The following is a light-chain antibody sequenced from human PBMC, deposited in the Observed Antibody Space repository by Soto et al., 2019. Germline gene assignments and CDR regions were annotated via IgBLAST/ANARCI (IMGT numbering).Light chain of an antibody. Sequence: QSVLTQPASVSGSPGQSITISCTGTNSDVGSYNLVSWYQQHPGEAPKLMIYEGTKRPSGISSRFSGSKSGNTASLTISGLQADDEADYYCCSYAGNRNVFGTGTKLT. CDR1: NSDVGSYNL. CDR2: EGT. V-gene: IGLV2-23*03. CDR3: CSYAGNRNV. J-gene: IGLJ1*01.